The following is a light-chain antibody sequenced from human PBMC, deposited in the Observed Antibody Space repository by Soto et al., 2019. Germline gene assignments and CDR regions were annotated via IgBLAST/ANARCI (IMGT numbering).Light chain of an antibody. J-gene: IGKJ2*01. Sequence: EIVLTQSPGTLSLSPGERATLSCRASQSVSSSYLAWYQQKPGQAPRLLIYGASSRATGIPDRFSGSGSGSDFKLTISRLEPEDFAVYYCQQYGSSPPAYTFGQGTKLEIK. CDR2: GAS. CDR1: QSVSSSY. CDR3: QQYGSSPPAYT. V-gene: IGKV3-20*01.